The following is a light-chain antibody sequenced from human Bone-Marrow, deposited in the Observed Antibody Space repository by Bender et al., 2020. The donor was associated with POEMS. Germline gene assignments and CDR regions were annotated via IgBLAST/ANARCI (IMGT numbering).Light chain of an antibody. CDR3: QSFDTSLGGWV. Sequence: QSALTQPASVSGSPGQSITISCTGTSRDVGGYYYVSWYQQHPGKVPKLIIYEVSRRPSGVSDRFSGSKSGTSVSLAITGLQAEDEADYYCQSFDTSLGGWVFGAGTKLTV. J-gene: IGLJ3*02. CDR2: EVS. V-gene: IGLV2-14*01. CDR1: SRDVGGYYY.